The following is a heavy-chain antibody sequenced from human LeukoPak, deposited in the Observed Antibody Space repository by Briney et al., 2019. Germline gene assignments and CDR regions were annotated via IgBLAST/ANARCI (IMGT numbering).Heavy chain of an antibody. D-gene: IGHD2-21*02. CDR3: AKRSYCGGDCYGSGAFDI. CDR1: GFTLSSYT. Sequence: KPGGSLRLSCAASGFTLSSYTMNWVRQAPGKGLEWVSSISSSSTYLDYADSLKGRFTISRDNAKNSLYLQMNSLRAEDTAVYYCAKRSYCGGDCYGSGAFDIWGQGTMVTVSS. CDR2: ISSSSTYL. V-gene: IGHV3-21*01. J-gene: IGHJ3*02.